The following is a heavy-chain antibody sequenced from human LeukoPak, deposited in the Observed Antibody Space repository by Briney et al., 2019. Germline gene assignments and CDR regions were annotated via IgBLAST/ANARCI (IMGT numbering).Heavy chain of an antibody. CDR2: FFQSDKT. Sequence: PESLSLTCAISGHSTTRGYYWAWFRQSPGKGLEWIATFFQSDKTFYNASLESRVTMSLDTSKSQFSLDLTSVTAADTAVYYCARVLSVPSLLDSWGRGTQVTVSS. CDR3: ARVLSVPSLLDS. J-gene: IGHJ4*02. CDR1: GHSTTRGYY. D-gene: IGHD3-10*02. V-gene: IGHV4-38-2*01.